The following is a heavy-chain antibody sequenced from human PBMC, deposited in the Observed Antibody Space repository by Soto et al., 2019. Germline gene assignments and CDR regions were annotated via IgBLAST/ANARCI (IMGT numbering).Heavy chain of an antibody. CDR1: GYSFTIYC. CDR2: IYPGDSDT. CDR3: AMVPAANWFDP. D-gene: IGHD2-2*01. Sequence: PGESLKISCKGSGYSFTIYCIGLVRQMPGKGLEWMGIIYPGDSDTRYSPPFQGQVTISADKSISTAYLQWSSLKASDTAMYYCAMVPAANWFDPWGQGTLVTVSS. J-gene: IGHJ5*02. V-gene: IGHV5-51*01.